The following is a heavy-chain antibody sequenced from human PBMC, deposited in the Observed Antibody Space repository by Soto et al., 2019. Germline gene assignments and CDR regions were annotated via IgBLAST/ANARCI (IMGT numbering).Heavy chain of an antibody. CDR1: RFTFSIYE. J-gene: IGHJ6*01. V-gene: IGHV3-48*03. CDR3: ARDSITIFAVVISMDV. D-gene: IGHD3-3*01. Sequence: PWGSLRVSCVSSRFTFSIYEMNWVRQAPGKGLEWVSYISSSGSAIYYADSVKGRFTISRDNAKNSLYLQMNSLRAEDTAVYYCARDSITIFAVVISMDVWGQGTTVTVSS. CDR2: ISSSGSAI.